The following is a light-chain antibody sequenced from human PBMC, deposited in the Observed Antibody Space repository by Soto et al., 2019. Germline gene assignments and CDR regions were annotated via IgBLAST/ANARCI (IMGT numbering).Light chain of an antibody. Sequence: ETVLTQSPGTLSLSPGERATLSCRASQTVTKSYLAWYQQKPGQAPKFLIYDVSNRATGIPARFSGSGSGTDFTLTISRLEPEDFAVYYCHQYDSIVQTFGQGTKVDI. V-gene: IGKV3-20*01. CDR3: HQYDSIVQT. CDR2: DVS. CDR1: QTVTKSY. J-gene: IGKJ1*01.